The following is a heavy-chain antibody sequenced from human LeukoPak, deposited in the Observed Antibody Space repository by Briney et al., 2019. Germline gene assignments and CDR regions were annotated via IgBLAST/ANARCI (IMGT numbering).Heavy chain of an antibody. CDR2: ISGSGGST. Sequence: GGSLRLSCAASGFTFSSYAMSWVRQAPGEGLEWVSAISGSGGSTYYADSVKGRFTISRDNSKNTLYLQMNSLRAEDTAVYYCAKDLLWFGELLSYAFDIWGQGTMVTVSS. V-gene: IGHV3-23*01. CDR1: GFTFSSYA. CDR3: AKDLLWFGELLSYAFDI. J-gene: IGHJ3*02. D-gene: IGHD3-10*01.